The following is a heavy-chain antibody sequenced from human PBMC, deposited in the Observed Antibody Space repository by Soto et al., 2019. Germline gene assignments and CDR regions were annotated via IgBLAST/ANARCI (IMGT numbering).Heavy chain of an antibody. CDR3: AKAGLLNGMDV. Sequence: QVQLVESGGGVVQPGRSLRLSCAASGFTFSSYGMHWVRQAPGKGLEWVAVISYDGSNKYYADSVKGRFTISRDNSKNTLYLQMNSLGAEDTAVYYCAKAGLLNGMDVWGQGTTVTVSS. V-gene: IGHV3-30*18. J-gene: IGHJ6*02. CDR2: ISYDGSNK. D-gene: IGHD1-26*01. CDR1: GFTFSSYG.